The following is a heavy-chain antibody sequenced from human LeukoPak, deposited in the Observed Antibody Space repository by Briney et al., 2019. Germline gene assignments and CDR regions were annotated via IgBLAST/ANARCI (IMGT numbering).Heavy chain of an antibody. CDR2: IRYDGSNK. V-gene: IGHV3-30*02. D-gene: IGHD3-10*01. CDR1: GFTFTNYG. Sequence: GGSLRLSCAASGFTFTNYGMHWVRQAPGKGLEWVASIRYDGSNKYYADSVKGRFTISRDNSKNTLYLQMNSLRAEDTAVYYCAKVYGSGSLDAFDIWGQGTMVTVSS. J-gene: IGHJ3*02. CDR3: AKVYGSGSLDAFDI.